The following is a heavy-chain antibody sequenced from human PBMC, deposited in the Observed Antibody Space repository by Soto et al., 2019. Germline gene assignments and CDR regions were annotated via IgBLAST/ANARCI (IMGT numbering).Heavy chain of an antibody. CDR2: INHSGST. CDR3: ARRLSRGLTTFTFYYFDY. D-gene: IGHD4-17*01. V-gene: IGHV4-34*01. J-gene: IGHJ4*02. CDR1: GGSFSGYY. Sequence: PSETLSLTCAVYGGSFSGYYWSWIRQPPGKGLEWIGEINHSGSTNYNPSLKSRVTISVDTSKDQFSLKLSSVTAADTAVYYCARRLSRGLTTFTFYYFDYWGQGTLVTVSS.